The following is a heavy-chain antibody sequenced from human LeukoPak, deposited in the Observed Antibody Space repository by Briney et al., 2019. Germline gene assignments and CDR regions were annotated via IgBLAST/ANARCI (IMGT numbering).Heavy chain of an antibody. CDR2: SNPNSGGT. CDR3: ARDYCSSTSCSADAFDI. D-gene: IGHD2-2*01. V-gene: IGHV1-2*02. CDR1: GDTFTGYY. J-gene: IGHJ3*02. Sequence: ASVKVSCKASGDTFTGYYMHWVRQAPGQGLEWMGWSNPNSGGTNYAQKFQGGVTMTRDTSISTAYMELSRLRSDDTAVYYCARDYCSSTSCSADAFDIWGQGTMVTVSS.